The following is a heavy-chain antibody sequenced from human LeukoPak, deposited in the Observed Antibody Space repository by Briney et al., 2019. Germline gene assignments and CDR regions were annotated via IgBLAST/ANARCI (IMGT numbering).Heavy chain of an antibody. D-gene: IGHD3-9*01. Sequence: PSETLSLTCTVSGGSITSSYWSWIRQSPGKGLEWIGYVHYTGSTNYNPSLKSRVTMLIDTSKNQFSLKLSSVTAADTAVYYCARGRYSAGDNWFDPWGQGTLVTVSS. J-gene: IGHJ5*02. CDR2: VHYTGST. CDR1: GGSITSSY. V-gene: IGHV4-59*01. CDR3: ARGRYSAGDNWFDP.